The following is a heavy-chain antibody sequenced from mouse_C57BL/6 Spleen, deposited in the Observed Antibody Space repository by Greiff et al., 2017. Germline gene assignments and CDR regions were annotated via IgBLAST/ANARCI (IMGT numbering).Heavy chain of an antibody. CDR1: GYTFTDYY. D-gene: IGHD1-1*01. V-gene: IGHV1-76*01. CDR3: AIFITTSMDY. J-gene: IGHJ4*01. Sequence: VQLQQSGAELVRPGASVKLSCTASGYTFTDYYITWVKQRPGQGLEWIARIYPGSGNTYYNEKFKGKATLTAEKSSSTAYMQLSSLTSEDSAVYFCAIFITTSMDYWGQGTSVTVSS. CDR2: IYPGSGNT.